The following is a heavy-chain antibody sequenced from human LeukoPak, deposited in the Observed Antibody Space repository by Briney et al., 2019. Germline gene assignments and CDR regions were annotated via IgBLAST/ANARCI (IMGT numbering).Heavy chain of an antibody. CDR2: IYYSGST. J-gene: IGHJ3*02. V-gene: IGHV4-31*03. CDR3: ARECSGGSCYDAFDI. CDR1: GGSISSGGYY. D-gene: IGHD2-15*01. Sequence: PSQTLSLTCTVSGGSISSGGYYWSWIRQHPGKGLEWIGYIYYSGSTNYNPSLKSRVTISVDTSKNQFSLKLSSVTAADTAVYYCARECSGGSCYDAFDIWGQGTMVTVSS.